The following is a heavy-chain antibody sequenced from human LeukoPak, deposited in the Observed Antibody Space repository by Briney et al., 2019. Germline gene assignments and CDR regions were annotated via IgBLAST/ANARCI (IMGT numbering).Heavy chain of an antibody. Sequence: ASETLSLTCTVSGGSISSSSYYWGWIRQPPGKGLEWIGSIYYSGSTYYNPSLKSRVTISVDTSKNQFSLKLSSVTAADTAVYYCARHLDCSSTRCYYPNDAFDIWGQGTMVTVSS. D-gene: IGHD2-2*01. CDR2: IYYSGST. CDR3: ARHLDCSSTRCYYPNDAFDI. J-gene: IGHJ3*02. V-gene: IGHV4-39*01. CDR1: GGSISSSSYY.